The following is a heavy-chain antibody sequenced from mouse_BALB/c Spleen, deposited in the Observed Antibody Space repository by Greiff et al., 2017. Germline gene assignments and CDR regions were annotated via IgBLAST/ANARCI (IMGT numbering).Heavy chain of an antibody. CDR3: ARGRYDGYYTWFAY. CDR2: IHPSDSET. D-gene: IGHD2-3*01. J-gene: IGHJ3*01. Sequence: VQLKQPGAELVRPGASVKLSCKASGYSFTSYWMNWVKQRPGQGREWIGMIHPSDSETRLNQKFKDKATLTVDKSSSTAYIQLSSPTSEDSAVYYCARGRYDGYYTWFAYWGQGTLVTVSA. V-gene: IGHV1-74*04. CDR1: GYSFTSYW.